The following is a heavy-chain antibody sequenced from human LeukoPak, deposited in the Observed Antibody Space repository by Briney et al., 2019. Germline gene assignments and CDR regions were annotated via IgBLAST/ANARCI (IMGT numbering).Heavy chain of an antibody. Sequence: SETLSLTCTVSGDSISSSNCYWGWIRQPPGKGLEWIGSIYFSGGTYYNASLKSRVTISVDTSKNQFSLKLSSVTAADTAVYYCAREGVEWPLRGETWFDPWGQGSLVTVSS. V-gene: IGHV4-39*02. CDR2: IYFSGGT. J-gene: IGHJ5*02. D-gene: IGHD3-3*01. CDR3: AREGVEWPLRGETWFDP. CDR1: GDSISSSNCY.